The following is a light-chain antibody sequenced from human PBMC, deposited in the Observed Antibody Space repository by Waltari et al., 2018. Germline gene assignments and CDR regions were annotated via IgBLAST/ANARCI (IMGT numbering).Light chain of an antibody. V-gene: IGLV2-14*03. CDR2: DVF. Sequence: QSALTQPASVSASPGQSITIPCTGTSDDVGGYNFVSWYQQHPGKAPKLIIYDVFKRPSGVYNRFSGSKSLNTASLSISGLQAEDEGVYYCSAYTSWSTVIFGGGTKLAVL. CDR3: SAYTSWSTVI. J-gene: IGLJ2*01. CDR1: SDDVGGYNF.